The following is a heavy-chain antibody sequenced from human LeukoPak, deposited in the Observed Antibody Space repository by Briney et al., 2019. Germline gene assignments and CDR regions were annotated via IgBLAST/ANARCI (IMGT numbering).Heavy chain of an antibody. J-gene: IGHJ4*02. V-gene: IGHV1-69*05. Sequence: ASVKVSCKASGGTFSSYAISWVPQAPGQGLEWMGGIIPIFGTANYAQKFQGRVTITTDESTSTAYMELSSLRSEDTAVYYCARARAGGYCSSTSCFTQNFDYWGQGTLVTVSS. CDR1: GGTFSSYA. D-gene: IGHD2-2*02. CDR3: ARARAGGYCSSTSCFTQNFDY. CDR2: IIPIFGTA.